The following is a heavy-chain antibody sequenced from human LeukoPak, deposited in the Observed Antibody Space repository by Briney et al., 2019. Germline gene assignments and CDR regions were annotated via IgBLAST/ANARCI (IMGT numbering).Heavy chain of an antibody. D-gene: IGHD6-13*01. CDR2: IYTSGST. CDR1: GGSISSYY. J-gene: IGHJ5*02. CDR3: ARELSSSWYPAQYNWFDP. Sequence: SETLSLTCTVSGGSISSYYWSWIRQPAGKRLEWIGRIYTSGSTNYNPSLKSRVTMSVDTSKNQFSLKLSSVTAADTAVYYCARELSSSWYPAQYNWFDPWGQGTLVTVSS. V-gene: IGHV4-4*07.